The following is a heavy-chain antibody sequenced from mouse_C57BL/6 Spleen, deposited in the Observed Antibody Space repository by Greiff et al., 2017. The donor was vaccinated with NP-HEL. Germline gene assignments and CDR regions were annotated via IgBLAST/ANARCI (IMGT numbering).Heavy chain of an antibody. CDR3: ARGTTVVPYAMDY. J-gene: IGHJ4*01. D-gene: IGHD1-1*01. V-gene: IGHV1-81*01. Sequence: QVQLQQSGAELARPGASVKLSCKASGYTFTSYGISWVKQRTGQGLEWIGEINPRSGNTYYNEKFKGKATLTADKSSSTAYMELRSLTSEDSAVYFCARGTTVVPYAMDYWGQGTSVTVSS. CDR1: GYTFTSYG. CDR2: INPRSGNT.